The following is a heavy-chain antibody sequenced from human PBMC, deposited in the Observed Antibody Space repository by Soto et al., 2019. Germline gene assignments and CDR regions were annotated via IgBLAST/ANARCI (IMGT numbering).Heavy chain of an antibody. J-gene: IGHJ4*02. CDR1: GYTFTNYA. D-gene: IGHD5-18*01. CDR3: ARGLNGYLHYFDY. Sequence: QVQLVQSGAEVKKPGASVKVSGKASGYTFTNYAMHWVRQVPGQRPEWMGGINAGNGNTKYSQKCQGRVTITRDTSASTAYMELSSLRSEDTAVYYCARGLNGYLHYFDYWGQGTLVTVSS. V-gene: IGHV1-3*01. CDR2: INAGNGNT.